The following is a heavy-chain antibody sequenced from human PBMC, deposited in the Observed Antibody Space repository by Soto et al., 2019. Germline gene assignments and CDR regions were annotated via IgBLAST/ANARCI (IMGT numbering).Heavy chain of an antibody. CDR1: GGSFSGYY. CDR3: ARSREVVVVAAGPIDY. D-gene: IGHD2-15*01. J-gene: IGHJ4*02. Sequence: SETLSLTCAVYGGSFSGYYWSWIRQPPGKGLEWIGEINHSGSTNYNPSLKSRVTISVDTSKNQFSLKLSSVTAADTAVYYCARSREVVVVAAGPIDYWGQGTLVTVSS. V-gene: IGHV4-34*01. CDR2: INHSGST.